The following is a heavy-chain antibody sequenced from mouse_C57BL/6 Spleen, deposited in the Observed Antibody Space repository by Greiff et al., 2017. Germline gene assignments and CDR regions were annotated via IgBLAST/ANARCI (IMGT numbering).Heavy chain of an antibody. Sequence: EVKVVESGPGMVKPSQSLSLTCTVTGYSITSGYDWHWIRHFPGNKLEWMGYISYSGSTNYNPSLKIRISITHDPSKNHFFLKFISVTTEDTATYYCARDGSSYRYYAMGYWGPGTSVTVSS. CDR3: ARDGSSYRYYAMGY. D-gene: IGHD1-1*01. V-gene: IGHV3-1*01. J-gene: IGHJ4*01. CDR2: ISYSGST. CDR1: GYSITSGYD.